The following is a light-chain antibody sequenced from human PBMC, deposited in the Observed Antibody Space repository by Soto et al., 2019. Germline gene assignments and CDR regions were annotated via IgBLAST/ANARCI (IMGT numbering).Light chain of an antibody. Sequence: DFHMTQSPSSRSASVEDRFIITCRASQSISKHLNWYQQKPGKAPKLLIFPASSLQSGVPSRFSGSRSGTDFTLTISSLPPEDFETYYCQQSYSIPYTFGQGTRLEIK. CDR2: PAS. V-gene: IGKV1-39*01. J-gene: IGKJ2*01. CDR3: QQSYSIPYT. CDR1: QSISKH.